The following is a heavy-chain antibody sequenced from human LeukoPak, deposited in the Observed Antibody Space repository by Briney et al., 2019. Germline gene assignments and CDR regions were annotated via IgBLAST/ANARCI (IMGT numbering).Heavy chain of an antibody. V-gene: IGHV1-18*01. D-gene: IGHD3-22*01. Sequence: ASVKVSCKASGYTFTSYGISWVRQAPGQGLEWMGWISAYNGNTNYAQKLQGRVTMTTDTSTSTAYMELRSLRSDDTAVYYCARAGNYYGSSGYSPFDYWGQGTLVTVSS. CDR1: GYTFTSYG. CDR2: ISAYNGNT. CDR3: ARAGNYYGSSGYSPFDY. J-gene: IGHJ4*02.